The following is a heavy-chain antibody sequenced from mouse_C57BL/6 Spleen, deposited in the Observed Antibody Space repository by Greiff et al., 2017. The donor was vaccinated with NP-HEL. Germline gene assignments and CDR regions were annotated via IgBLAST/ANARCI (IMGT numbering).Heavy chain of an antibody. CDR2: INPNNGGT. J-gene: IGHJ3*01. CDR1: GYTFTDYN. Sequence: VQLKESGPELVKPGASVKMSCKASGYTFTDYNMHWVKQSHGKSLEWIGYINPNNGGTSYNQKFKGKATLTVNKSSSTAYMELRSLTSEDSAVYYCARMDFGYEGFAYWGQGTLVTVSA. V-gene: IGHV1-22*01. D-gene: IGHD2-2*01. CDR3: ARMDFGYEGFAY.